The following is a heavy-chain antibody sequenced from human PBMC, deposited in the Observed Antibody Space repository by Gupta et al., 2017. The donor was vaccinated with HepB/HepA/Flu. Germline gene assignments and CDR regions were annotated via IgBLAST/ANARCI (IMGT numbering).Heavy chain of an antibody. Sequence: QVQLVQSGAEVKKPGASVKVSCKASGYTFTGYYMHWVRQAPGQGLEWMGWINPNSGGTNYAQKFQGWVTMTRDTSISTAYMELSRLRSDDTAVYYCARDHSNLFDYDFWSGYTQLYYYYGMDVWGQGTTVTVSS. CDR1: GYTFTGYY. V-gene: IGHV1-2*04. J-gene: IGHJ6*02. D-gene: IGHD3-3*01. CDR3: ARDHSNLFDYDFWSGYTQLYYYYGMDV. CDR2: INPNSGGT.